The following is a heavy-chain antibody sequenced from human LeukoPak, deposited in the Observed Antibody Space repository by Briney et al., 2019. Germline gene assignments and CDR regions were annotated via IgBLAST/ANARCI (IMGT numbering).Heavy chain of an antibody. CDR3: AKEGAIYYDSSGYSD. D-gene: IGHD3-22*01. Sequence: GGSLRLSCAASGFTFSSYGMHWVRQAPGKGLEWVAFIRYDGSNKYYADSVKGRFTISRDNSKNTLYLQMNSLRAEDTAVYYCAKEGAIYYDSSGYSDWGQGTLVTVSS. J-gene: IGHJ4*02. V-gene: IGHV3-30*02. CDR2: IRYDGSNK. CDR1: GFTFSSYG.